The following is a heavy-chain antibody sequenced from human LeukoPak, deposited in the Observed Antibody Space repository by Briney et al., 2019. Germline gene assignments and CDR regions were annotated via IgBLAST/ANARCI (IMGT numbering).Heavy chain of an antibody. V-gene: IGHV3-48*01. CDR3: AKMSGNSVLFSFDY. J-gene: IGHJ4*02. CDR2: ISSSSNII. CDR1: GFTFSNYN. D-gene: IGHD4-23*01. Sequence: GGSLRLSCAASGFTFSNYNMKWVRQPPGKGLQWVSYISSSSNIIYYADSVKGRFTISRDNAKNSLFLQMNSLRAEATAVYYCAKMSGNSVLFSFDYWGQGTLVTVSS.